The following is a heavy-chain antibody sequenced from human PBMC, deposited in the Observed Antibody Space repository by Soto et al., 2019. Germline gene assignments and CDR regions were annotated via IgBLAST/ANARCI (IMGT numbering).Heavy chain of an antibody. V-gene: IGHV4-34*01. Sequence: SETLSLTCAVYGGSFSGYYWSWIRQPPGKGLEWIGEINHSGSTNYNPSLKSRVTISVDTSKNQFSLKLSSVTAADTAVYYCARGVATVVTSYFEYWGQGTLVTVSS. CDR3: ARGVATVVTSYFEY. CDR1: GGSFSGYY. J-gene: IGHJ4*02. D-gene: IGHD5-12*01. CDR2: INHSGST.